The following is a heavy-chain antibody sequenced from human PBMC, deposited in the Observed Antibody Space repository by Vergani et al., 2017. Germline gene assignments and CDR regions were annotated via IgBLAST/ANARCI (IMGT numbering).Heavy chain of an antibody. CDR3: ARDFNQLLYRGSYFDY. D-gene: IGHD2-2*02. CDR2: INGDGSST. V-gene: IGHV3-74*01. Sequence: VQLVESGGGVVQPGRSLRLSCEASGGFSLSSYWIHWVRQAPGKGLMWVSRINGDGSSTSYADSVKGRFTISRDNAKNTLYLQMNSLRAEDTAVYYCARDFNQLLYRGSYFDYWGQGTLVTVSS. CDR1: GGFSLSSYW. J-gene: IGHJ4*02.